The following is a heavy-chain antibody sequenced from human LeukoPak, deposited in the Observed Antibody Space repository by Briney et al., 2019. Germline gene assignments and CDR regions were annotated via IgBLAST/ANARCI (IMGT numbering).Heavy chain of an antibody. Sequence: SETLSLTCAVYGGSFSGYYWSWIRQPPGKGLEWIGEINHSGSTNYNPSLKSRVTISVDTSKNQFSLKLSSVTAADTAVYYCARGGVPDYDFWSGYYGYYFDYWGQGTLVTVSS. CDR2: INHSGST. J-gene: IGHJ4*02. V-gene: IGHV4-34*01. D-gene: IGHD3-3*01. CDR1: GGSFSGYY. CDR3: ARGGVPDYDFWSGYYGYYFDY.